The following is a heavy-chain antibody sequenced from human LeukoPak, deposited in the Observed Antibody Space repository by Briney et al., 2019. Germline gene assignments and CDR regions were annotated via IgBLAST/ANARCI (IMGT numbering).Heavy chain of an antibody. V-gene: IGHV1-2*02. J-gene: IGHJ4*02. Sequence: ASVKVSCKASGYIFTGYYIHWVRQAPGQGLEWMAWINPNSGGKKYAQKFQGRVTMTRDTSISTASMELTRLRSDDTAMYYCARIPYYYDNSGRGYFDYWGQGTLVTVSS. D-gene: IGHD3-22*01. CDR2: INPNSGGK. CDR1: GYIFTGYY. CDR3: ARIPYYYDNSGRGYFDY.